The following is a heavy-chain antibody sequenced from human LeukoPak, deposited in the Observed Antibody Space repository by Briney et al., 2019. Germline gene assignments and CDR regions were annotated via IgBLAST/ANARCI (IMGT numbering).Heavy chain of an antibody. CDR3: ARTGIAAAGTVYFDY. D-gene: IGHD6-13*01. Sequence: PQTLSLTCTVSGGSISSGGYSWSWIRQHPGKGLEWIGYIYYSGSTYYNPSLKSRVTISVDTSKNQFSLKLSSVTAADTAVYYCARTGIAAAGTVYFDYWGQGTLVTVSS. CDR2: IYYSGST. CDR1: GGSISSGGYS. V-gene: IGHV4-31*03. J-gene: IGHJ4*02.